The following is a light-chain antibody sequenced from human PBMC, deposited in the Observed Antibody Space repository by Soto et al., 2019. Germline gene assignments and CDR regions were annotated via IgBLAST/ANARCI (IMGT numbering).Light chain of an antibody. Sequence: SARTQPTSASPSAGQSVCISCPGTSSDVGGYNYVSWYQQHPGKAPKLMIYEVNKRPSGVPDRFSGSKSGNTASLTISGLQAEDEADYYCSSYTTSSTWLFGGGTKVTVL. V-gene: IGLV2-8*01. J-gene: IGLJ3*02. CDR2: EVN. CDR1: SSDVGGYNY. CDR3: SSYTTSSTWL.